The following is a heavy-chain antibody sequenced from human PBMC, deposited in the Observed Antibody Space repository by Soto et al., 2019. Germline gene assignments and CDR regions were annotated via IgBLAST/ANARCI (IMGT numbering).Heavy chain of an antibody. CDR3: AIGNPDWFDL. CDR1: GYSISSGLY. CDR2: IYRGGIT. D-gene: IGHD1-1*01. V-gene: IGHV4-38-2*01. J-gene: IGHJ5*02. Sequence: TSETLSLTCAVSGYSISSGLYWGWIRQPPGKGLEWIGTIYRGGITYYNPSLKSRVTISIDTSKNHFSLRLSSVTATDTAVYFCAIGNPDWFDLWGQGTLVTVSS.